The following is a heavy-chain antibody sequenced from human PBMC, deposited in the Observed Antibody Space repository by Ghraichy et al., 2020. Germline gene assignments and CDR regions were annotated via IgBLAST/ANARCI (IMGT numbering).Heavy chain of an antibody. CDR2: INPNSGGT. J-gene: IGHJ5*02. CDR1: GYTFTGYY. CDR3: ARDGGSIAARRGWFDP. V-gene: IGHV1-2*02. Sequence: ASVKVSCKASGYTFTGYYVHWVRQAPGQGLEWMGWINPNSGGTNYAQKFQGRVTMTRDTSISTAYMELSRLRSDDTAVYYCARDGGSIAARRGWFDPWGQGTLVTVSS. D-gene: IGHD6-6*01.